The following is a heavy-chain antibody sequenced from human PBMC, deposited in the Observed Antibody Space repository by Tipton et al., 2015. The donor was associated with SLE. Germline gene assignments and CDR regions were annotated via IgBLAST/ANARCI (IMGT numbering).Heavy chain of an antibody. CDR3: ARGIGAFDI. V-gene: IGHV4-34*01. J-gene: IGHJ3*02. CDR1: GGSFSGYY. CDR2: INHSGRT. Sequence: LRLSCAVYGGSFSGYYWSWIRQPPGRGLEWIGEINHSGRTNYKSSLKSRVTISVDTSKNQFSLKLSSVTAADTAVYYRARGIGAFDIWGQGTMVTVSS.